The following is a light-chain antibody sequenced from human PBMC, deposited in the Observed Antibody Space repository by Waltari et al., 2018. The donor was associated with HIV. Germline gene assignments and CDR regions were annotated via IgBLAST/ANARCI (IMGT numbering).Light chain of an antibody. CDR1: SSDIGSFAY. CDR2: DVT. Sequence: SALTQPASVSGSPGQSITISCLGASSDIGSFAYVSWDQQHPDKAPKPILYDVTYRPSGVSGRFSGSRSGSMASLTIAGLQPGDEADYFCCSYSDSGTILFGGGTRVTVL. J-gene: IGLJ2*01. CDR3: CSYSDSGTIL. V-gene: IGLV2-14*03.